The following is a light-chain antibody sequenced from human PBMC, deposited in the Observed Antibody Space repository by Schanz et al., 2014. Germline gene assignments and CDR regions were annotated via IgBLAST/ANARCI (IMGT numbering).Light chain of an antibody. Sequence: QSALTQPPSASGSPGQSVTISCTGTSSDVGGYNYVSWYQQHPGKAPKLMIYEVNKRPSGVPDRFSGSKSGDTASLTVSGLQAEDDADYYCSSYAGSRNLVFGGGTKLTVL. CDR1: SSDVGGYNY. J-gene: IGLJ2*01. CDR2: EVN. V-gene: IGLV2-8*01. CDR3: SSYAGSRNLV.